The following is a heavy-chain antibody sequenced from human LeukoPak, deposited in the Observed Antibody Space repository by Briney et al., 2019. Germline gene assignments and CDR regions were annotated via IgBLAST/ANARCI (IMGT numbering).Heavy chain of an antibody. CDR1: GFTFSSYA. Sequence: GGSLRLSCAASGFTFSSYAMHWVRQAPGKGLEYVSAISSNGGSTYYANSVKGRFTISRDNSKNTLYLQMGSLRAEDMAVYYCARVEGGYDGGFLDYWGQGTLVTVSS. J-gene: IGHJ4*02. D-gene: IGHD5-12*01. CDR2: ISSNGGST. V-gene: IGHV3-64*01. CDR3: ARVEGGYDGGFLDY.